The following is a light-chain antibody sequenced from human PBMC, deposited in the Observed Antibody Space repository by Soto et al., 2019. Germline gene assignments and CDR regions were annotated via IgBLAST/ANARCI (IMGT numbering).Light chain of an antibody. CDR2: AAS. V-gene: IGKV1-6*01. J-gene: IGKJ1*01. Sequence: AIQMTQSPSSLSASVGDRVTVTCRASQGIGKDLGWYQQKPGKAPKVLIYAASSLQSGVPSRFSGSGSGTDFTLTISSLQPEDFATYYCLQDYNYPWTFGQGTKVDI. CDR1: QGIGKD. CDR3: LQDYNYPWT.